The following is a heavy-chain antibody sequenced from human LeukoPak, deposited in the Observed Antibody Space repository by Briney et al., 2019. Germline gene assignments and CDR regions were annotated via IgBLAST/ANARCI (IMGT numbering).Heavy chain of an antibody. V-gene: IGHV3-9*01. CDR2: ISWNSGSI. J-gene: IGHJ4*02. CDR3: AKDTGAVAGTCDY. CDR1: GFTFDDYA. D-gene: IGHD6-19*01. Sequence: QPGGSLRLSCAASGFTFDDYAMHWVRQAPGKGLEWVSGISWNSGSIDYADSVKGRFTISRDNAKNSLYLQMNSLRAEDTALYYCAKDTGAVAGTCDYWGQGTLVTVSS.